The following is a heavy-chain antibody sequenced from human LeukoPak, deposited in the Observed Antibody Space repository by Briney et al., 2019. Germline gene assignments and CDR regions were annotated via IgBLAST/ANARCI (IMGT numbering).Heavy chain of an antibody. CDR1: GFTFSDTW. CDR2: IRSDGSDT. J-gene: IGHJ4*02. Sequence: PGGSLRLSCAASGFTFSDTWMHWVRQAPGEGLVWVSRIRSDGSDTRYAESVKGRFTISRDNTKNTLYLQMNSLRAEDTAVYYCARGSEYIAAAGNLDYWGQGTLVTVSS. D-gene: IGHD6-13*01. V-gene: IGHV3-74*01. CDR3: ARGSEYIAAAGNLDY.